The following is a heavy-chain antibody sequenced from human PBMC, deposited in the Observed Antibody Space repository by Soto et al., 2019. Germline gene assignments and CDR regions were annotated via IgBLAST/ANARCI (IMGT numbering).Heavy chain of an antibody. CDR2: IYTGGST. D-gene: IGHD4-17*01. J-gene: IGHJ6*03. CDR1: EFTVSSNY. CDR3: ARSPLRSYHMDV. Sequence: EVQLVESGGGLVQPGGSLRLSCAASEFTVSSNYMNWVRQAPGKGLEWVSVIYTGGSTYYADSVKGRFIISRDNSRNTVSLQMNSLRAEDTAVYYCARSPLRSYHMDVWGKGTTVTVSS. V-gene: IGHV3-66*01.